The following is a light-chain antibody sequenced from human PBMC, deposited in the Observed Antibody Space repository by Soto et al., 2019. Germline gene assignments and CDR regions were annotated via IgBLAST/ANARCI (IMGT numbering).Light chain of an antibody. V-gene: IGKV3-15*01. CDR2: GAS. CDR3: QQYNNWPPLT. CDR1: QSVSSN. Sequence: EIVMTQSPATLSVSPGERATLSCSSSQSVSSNVAWYQQKPGQAPRLLIYGASTRATGIPARFSGSGSGTEFTLTISSMQSEDFAVYYCQQYNNWPPLTVGGGPKVEIK. J-gene: IGKJ4*01.